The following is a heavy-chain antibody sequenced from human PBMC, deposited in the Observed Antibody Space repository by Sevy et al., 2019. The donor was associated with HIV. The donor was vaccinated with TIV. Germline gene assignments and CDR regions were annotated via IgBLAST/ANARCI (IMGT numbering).Heavy chain of an antibody. D-gene: IGHD1-1*01. V-gene: IGHV3-21*01. Sequence: GSLRLSCAASGFTFSSYRMTWVRQAPGKGLEWVSCISSTSAYINYADSVKGRFTISRDNAKNLLYLQMVSLRAEDTAVYYCARAVLEISTWRSDYWGQGTLVTVSS. CDR3: ARAVLEISTWRSDY. CDR2: ISSTSAYI. CDR1: GFTFSSYR. J-gene: IGHJ4*02.